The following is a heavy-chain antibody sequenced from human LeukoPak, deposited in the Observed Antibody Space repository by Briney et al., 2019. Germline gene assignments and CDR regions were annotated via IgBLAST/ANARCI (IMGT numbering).Heavy chain of an antibody. Sequence: PGGSLRHSCAASGFTFSDHYMDWVRQAPGKGLEWVGRIRNKANSYTTEYAASVKGRFTISRDDSKNSLYLQMNSLKTEDTAVYYCARVEFAAWVKGTLVTVSS. D-gene: IGHD2-15*01. CDR2: IRNKANSYTT. J-gene: IGHJ4*02. CDR1: GFTFSDHY. V-gene: IGHV3-72*01. CDR3: ARVEFAA.